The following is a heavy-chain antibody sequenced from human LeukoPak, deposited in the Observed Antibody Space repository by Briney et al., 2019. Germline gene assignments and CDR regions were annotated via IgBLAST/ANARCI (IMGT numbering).Heavy chain of an antibody. CDR2: ISDSAIST. V-gene: IGHV3-23*01. Sequence: PGGSLRLSCAASGFSFSDYAMTWVRQAPGKGLEWVSAISDSAISTFYADSVKGRFTISRDNSKNTLYLQLNSLRAEDTAVYYCAKSPRIGYYMDVWGKGTTVTVSS. J-gene: IGHJ6*03. CDR1: GFSFSDYA. CDR3: AKSPRIGYYMDV. D-gene: IGHD2/OR15-2a*01.